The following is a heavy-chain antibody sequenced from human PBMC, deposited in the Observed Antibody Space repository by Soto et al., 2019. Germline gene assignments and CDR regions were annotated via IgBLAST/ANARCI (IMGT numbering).Heavy chain of an antibody. CDR2: ISGSGGST. CDR1: GFTFSSYA. CDR3: AKEDTYYDGSGSNYNLRAVDY. Sequence: PGGSLRLSCAASGFTFSSYAMSWVRQAPGKGLEWVSAISGSGGSTYYADSVKGRFTISRDNSKNTLYLQMNSLRAEDTAVYYCAKEDTYYDGSGSNYNLRAVDYWGQGTLVTVSS. D-gene: IGHD3-10*01. J-gene: IGHJ4*02. V-gene: IGHV3-23*01.